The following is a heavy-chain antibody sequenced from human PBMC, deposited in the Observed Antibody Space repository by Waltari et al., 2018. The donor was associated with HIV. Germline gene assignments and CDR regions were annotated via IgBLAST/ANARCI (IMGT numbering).Heavy chain of an antibody. CDR1: GVSISITNW. CDR3: ARVAARTSYYFYYMDV. D-gene: IGHD6-6*01. CDR2: ISQSGDT. J-gene: IGHJ6*03. Sequence: QLQVQESCPGLVKPSGTLSLTCAVSGVSISITNWWRWVRQPPGKGLEWIGEISQSGDTNYTPSLKSRVAISVDKSKTQFSLMLSSVTAADTAVYYCARVAARTSYYFYYMDVWGRGTTVTVSS. V-gene: IGHV4-4*02.